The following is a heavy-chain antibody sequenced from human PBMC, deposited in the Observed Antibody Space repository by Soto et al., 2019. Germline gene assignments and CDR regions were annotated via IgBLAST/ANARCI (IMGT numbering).Heavy chain of an antibody. CDR3: AHSRGRGDYVWGSYHF. CDR1: GFSLSTSGVG. V-gene: IGHV2-5*02. CDR2: IYWDDDK. Sequence: QITLKESGPTLVKPTQTLTLTCTFSGFSLSTSGVGVGWIRQPPGKALEWLALIYWDDDKRYSPSLKSRLTSTKDTSKNQVVLTMTNMDPVDTATYYCAHSRGRGDYVWGSYHFWGQGTLVTVSS. D-gene: IGHD3-16*02. J-gene: IGHJ4*02.